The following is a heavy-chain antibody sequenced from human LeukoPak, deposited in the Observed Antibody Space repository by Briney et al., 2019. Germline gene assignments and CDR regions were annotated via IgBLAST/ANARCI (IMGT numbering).Heavy chain of an antibody. V-gene: IGHV1-69*13. CDR1: GGTFSSYA. Sequence: GASVKVSCKASGGTFSSYAISWVRQAPGQGLEWMGGIIPIFGTANYAQKFQGRVTITADESTSTAYMELSSLRSEDTAVYYCARGPQVAVAGNFQHWGQDTLVTVSS. CDR2: IIPIFGTA. CDR3: ARGPQVAVAGNFQH. J-gene: IGHJ1*01. D-gene: IGHD6-19*01.